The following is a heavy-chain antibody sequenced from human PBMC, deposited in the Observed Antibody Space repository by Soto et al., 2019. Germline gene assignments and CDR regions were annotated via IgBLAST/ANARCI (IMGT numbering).Heavy chain of an antibody. CDR3: AKDHTAAGPYYYYGMDV. V-gene: IGHV3-23*01. Sequence: GGSLRLSCAASGFTFSSYAMSWVRQAPGKGLEWVSAISGSGGSTYYADPVKGRFTISRDNSKNTLYLQMNSLRAEDTAVYYCAKDHTAAGPYYYYGMDVWGQGTTVTVSS. CDR1: GFTFSSYA. D-gene: IGHD6-13*01. CDR2: ISGSGGST. J-gene: IGHJ6*02.